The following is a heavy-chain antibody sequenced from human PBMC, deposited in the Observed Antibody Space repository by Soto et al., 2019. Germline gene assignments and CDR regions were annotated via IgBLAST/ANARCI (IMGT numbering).Heavy chain of an antibody. CDR1: GGSISSGSFY. CDR3: AACLRVGRKFDP. D-gene: IGHD4-17*01. V-gene: IGHV4-31*03. Sequence: SETLSLTCTVSGGSISSGSFYWNWIRQQPGKGXEWXXXXYXNXDXXXXPXLKSRLTISVDTSKNQFSLKMNSVTAEDTAVYYCAACLRVGRKFDPWGQGTLVTVSS. CDR2: XYXNXDX. J-gene: IGHJ5*02.